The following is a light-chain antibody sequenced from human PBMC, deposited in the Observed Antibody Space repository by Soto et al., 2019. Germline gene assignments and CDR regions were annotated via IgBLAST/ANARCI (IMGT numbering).Light chain of an antibody. J-gene: IGLJ1*01. Sequence: QAVVTQPPSASGTPGQRVTISCSGSSSNIGSNYVYWYQQLPGTAPKLLIYSNNRRPSGVPDRFSGSKSGTSASLAISGLRSEDEADYYCAAWDDSLSGYVFGTGTKLTVL. CDR1: SSNIGSNY. CDR3: AAWDDSLSGYV. V-gene: IGLV1-47*02. CDR2: SNN.